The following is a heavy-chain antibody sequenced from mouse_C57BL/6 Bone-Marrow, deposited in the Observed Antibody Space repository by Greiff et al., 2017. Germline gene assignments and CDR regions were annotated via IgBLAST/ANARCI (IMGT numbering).Heavy chain of an antibody. CDR1: GYTFTSYW. V-gene: IGHV1-53*01. CDR2: INPSNGGT. Sequence: QVQLKQPGTELVKPGASVKLSCKASGYTFTSYWMHWVKQRPGQGLEWIGNINPSNGGTNYNEKFKSKATLTVDKPSSTAYMQLSSLTSEDAAVYYCARGRLRRGFAYWGQGTLVTVSA. D-gene: IGHD2-2*01. CDR3: ARGRLRRGFAY. J-gene: IGHJ3*01.